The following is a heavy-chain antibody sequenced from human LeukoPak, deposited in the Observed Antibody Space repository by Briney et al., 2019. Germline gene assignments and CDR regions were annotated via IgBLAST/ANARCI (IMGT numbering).Heavy chain of an antibody. V-gene: IGHV1-3*01. CDR3: ATDCSGGSCSDY. J-gene: IGHJ4*02. CDR1: GYTFTGYY. Sequence: ASVKVSCKASGYTFTGYYMHWVRQAPGQGLEWMGWINGGSGDTKYSQNFQGRVTITRDTSATTAYMELSSLRFEDTAVYYCATDCSGGSCSDYWGQGTLVTVSS. D-gene: IGHD2-15*01. CDR2: INGGSGDT.